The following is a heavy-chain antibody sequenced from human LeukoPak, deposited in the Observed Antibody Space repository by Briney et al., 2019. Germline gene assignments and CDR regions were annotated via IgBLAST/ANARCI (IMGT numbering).Heavy chain of an antibody. D-gene: IGHD6-19*01. J-gene: IGHJ4*02. Sequence: QTGGSLRLSCVVSRFPFSIYEMNWVRQAPGKGLEWVSNIHSSGTVKCYSDSVKGRFSISRDNAKSSLYLQMNSLRVEDTAVYYCALLAVASDFDYWGQGALVTVS. V-gene: IGHV3-48*03. CDR3: ALLAVASDFDY. CDR1: RFPFSIYE. CDR2: IHSSGTVK.